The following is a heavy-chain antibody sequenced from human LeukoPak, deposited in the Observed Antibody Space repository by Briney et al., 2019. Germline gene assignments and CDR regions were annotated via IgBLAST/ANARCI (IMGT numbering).Heavy chain of an antibody. CDR2: IYFSGST. CDR1: GGSISRYY. CDR3: ARQANWFDP. Sequence: SETLSLTCTVSGGSISRYYWSWIRQPPGKGLKWIGYIYFSGSTNYNPSLKSRVTISVDTSKNQFSLNLRSVTAADTAIYYCARQANWFDPWGQGTLVTVSS. V-gene: IGHV4-59*08. J-gene: IGHJ5*02.